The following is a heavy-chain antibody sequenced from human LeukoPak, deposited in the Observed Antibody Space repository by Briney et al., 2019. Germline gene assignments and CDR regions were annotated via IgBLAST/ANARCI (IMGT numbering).Heavy chain of an antibody. J-gene: IGHJ4*02. D-gene: IGHD6-13*01. V-gene: IGHV3-48*04. CDR1: GFTFSSYS. Sequence: GGSLRLSCAAFGFTFSSYSMNWVRQAPGKGLEWVSYISSSGSTIYYADSVKGRFTISRDNAKNSLYLQMNSLRAEDTAVYYCARERAAAGIDYWGQGTLVTVSS. CDR2: ISSSGSTI. CDR3: ARERAAAGIDY.